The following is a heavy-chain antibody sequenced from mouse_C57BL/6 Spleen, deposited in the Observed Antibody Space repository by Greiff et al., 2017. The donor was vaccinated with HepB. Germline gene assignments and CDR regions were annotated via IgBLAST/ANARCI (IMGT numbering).Heavy chain of an antibody. CDR2: IHPNSGST. Sequence: VQLQQPGAELVKPGASVKLSCKASGYTFTSYWMHWVKQRPGQGLEWIGMIHPNSGSTNYNEKFKSKATLTVDKSSSTAYMQLSSLTSEDSAVYYCAILSYYYGSSPYYFDYWGQGTTLTVSS. D-gene: IGHD1-1*01. J-gene: IGHJ2*01. CDR1: GYTFTSYW. CDR3: AILSYYYGSSPYYFDY. V-gene: IGHV1-64*01.